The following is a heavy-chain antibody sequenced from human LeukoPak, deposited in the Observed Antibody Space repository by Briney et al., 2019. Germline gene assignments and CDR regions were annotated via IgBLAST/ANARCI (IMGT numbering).Heavy chain of an antibody. D-gene: IGHD3-9*01. J-gene: IGHJ6*04. V-gene: IGHV4-59*01. CDR2: IYYSGST. Sequence: SETLSLTCTVSGGFISSYYWSWIRPPPGKGLEWIGYIYYSGSTNYNPSLKSRVTISVDTSKNQFSLKLSSVTAADTAVYYCARDGPPDILTGTYYGMDVWGKGTTVTVSS. CDR3: ARDGPPDILTGTYYGMDV. CDR1: GGFISSYY.